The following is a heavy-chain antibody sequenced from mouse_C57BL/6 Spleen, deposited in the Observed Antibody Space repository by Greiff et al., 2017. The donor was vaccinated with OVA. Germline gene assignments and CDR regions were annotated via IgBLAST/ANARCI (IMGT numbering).Heavy chain of an antibody. CDR3: TSFYDGYYYAMDY. V-gene: IGHV14-4*01. CDR2: IDPENGDT. D-gene: IGHD2-3*01. J-gene: IGHJ4*01. Sequence: EVQLQQFGAELVRPGASVKLSCTASGFNIKDDYMHWVKQRPEQGLEWIGWIDPENGDTEYASKFQGKATITADTSSNTAYLQLSSLTSEDTAVYYCTSFYDGYYYAMDYWGQGTSVTVSS. CDR1: GFNIKDDY.